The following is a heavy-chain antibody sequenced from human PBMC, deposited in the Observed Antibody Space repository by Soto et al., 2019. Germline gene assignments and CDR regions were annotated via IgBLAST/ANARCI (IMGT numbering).Heavy chain of an antibody. CDR1: GFTFSSYG. CDR3: AKDREVYSSSWNFDY. V-gene: IGHV3-30*18. Sequence: GGSLRLSCAASGFTFSSYGMHWVRQAPGKGLEWAAVISYDGSNKYYADSVKGRFTISRDNSKNTLYLQMNSLRAEDTAVYYCAKDREVYSSSWNFDYWGQGTLVTVSS. CDR2: ISYDGSNK. D-gene: IGHD6-13*01. J-gene: IGHJ4*02.